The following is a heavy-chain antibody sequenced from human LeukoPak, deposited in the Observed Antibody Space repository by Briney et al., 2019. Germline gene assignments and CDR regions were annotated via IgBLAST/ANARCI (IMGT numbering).Heavy chain of an antibody. J-gene: IGHJ4*02. Sequence: SETLSHTCTVSGGSISSYYWSWIRQPPGKGLEWIGYIYYSGSTNYNPSLKSRVTISVDTSKNQFSLKLSSVTAADTAVYYCARGSIYDFWSGYSGPFDYWGQGTLVTVSS. CDR1: GGSISSYY. D-gene: IGHD3-3*01. V-gene: IGHV4-59*01. CDR3: ARGSIYDFWSGYSGPFDY. CDR2: IYYSGST.